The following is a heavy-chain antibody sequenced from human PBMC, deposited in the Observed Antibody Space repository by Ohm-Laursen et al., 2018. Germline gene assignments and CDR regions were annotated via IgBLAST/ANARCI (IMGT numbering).Heavy chain of an antibody. CDR2: IKSSGTTM. CDR1: GFTFSDYY. J-gene: IGHJ4*02. CDR3: ARTTDPVAYGDYGYFDY. Sequence: GSLRLSCAASGFTFSDYYMSWIRQAPGKGLEWVSYIKSSGTTMYYADSVKGRFTISRDNAKNSLYLQMNSLRAEDTAVYYCARTTDPVAYGDYGYFDYWGQGTLVTVSS. V-gene: IGHV3-11*01. D-gene: IGHD4-17*01.